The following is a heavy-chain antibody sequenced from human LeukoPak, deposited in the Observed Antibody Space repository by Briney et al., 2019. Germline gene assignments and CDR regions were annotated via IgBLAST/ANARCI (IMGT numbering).Heavy chain of an antibody. D-gene: IGHD6-13*01. J-gene: IGHJ4*02. Sequence: SETLSLTCTVSGGSISSYYWSWIRQPPGKGLEWIGYIYYSGSTNYNPSLKSRVTISVDTSKNQFSLKLSSVTAADTAVYYCARLRIAAAGTDDYFDYWGQGTLVTVSS. V-gene: IGHV4-59*12. CDR1: GGSISSYY. CDR2: IYYSGST. CDR3: ARLRIAAAGTDDYFDY.